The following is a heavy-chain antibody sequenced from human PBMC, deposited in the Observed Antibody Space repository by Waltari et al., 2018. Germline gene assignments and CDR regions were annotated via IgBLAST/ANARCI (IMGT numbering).Heavy chain of an antibody. CDR3: AKDIEAARAFIDY. D-gene: IGHD6-6*01. Sequence: EVQLVESGGGLVQPGRSLRLSCAASGFTFDDYAMHWVRQAPGKGLEWVSGISWNSGSIGEADSVKGRFTISRDNAKNSLYLQMNSLRAEDTALYYCAKDIEAARAFIDYWGQGTLVTVSS. CDR2: ISWNSGSI. V-gene: IGHV3-9*01. CDR1: GFTFDDYA. J-gene: IGHJ4*02.